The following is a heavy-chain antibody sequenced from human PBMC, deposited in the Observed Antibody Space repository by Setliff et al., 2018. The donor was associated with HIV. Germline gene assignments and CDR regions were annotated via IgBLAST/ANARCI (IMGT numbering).Heavy chain of an antibody. J-gene: IGHJ4*02. Sequence: SVKVSCKASGGTFSSYAISWVRQAPGQGLEWMGGIIPIFGTANYAQKFQGRVTITADESTNTAYMELSSMRSEDTAVYYCASGSHGEGATDYWGLGTLVTVSS. CDR3: ASGSHGEGATDY. D-gene: IGHD1-26*01. CDR1: GGTFSSYA. CDR2: IIPIFGTA. V-gene: IGHV1-69*13.